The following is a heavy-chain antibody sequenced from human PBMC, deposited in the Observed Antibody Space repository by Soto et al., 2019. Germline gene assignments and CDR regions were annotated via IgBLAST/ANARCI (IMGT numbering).Heavy chain of an antibody. D-gene: IGHD6-25*01. CDR1: GDSVSSNSSA. CDR2: TYYRSKWYN. V-gene: IGHV6-1*01. Sequence: PSQTLSLTCAISGDSVSSNSSAWNWIRQSPSRVLEWLGRTYYRSKWYNDYAVSVKSRITINPDTSKNQLSLQLNSVTPEDTAVYYCARDPRLAGYYGMDVWGQGTKMTV. CDR3: ARDPRLAGYYGMDV. J-gene: IGHJ6*02.